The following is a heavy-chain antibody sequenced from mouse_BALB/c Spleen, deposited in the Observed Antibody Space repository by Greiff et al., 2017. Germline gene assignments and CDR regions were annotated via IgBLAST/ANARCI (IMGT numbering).Heavy chain of an antibody. V-gene: IGHV5-6-4*01. Sequence: EAKLVESGGGLVKPGGSLKLSCAASGFTFSSYTMSWVRQTPEKRLEWVATISSGGSYTYYPDSVKGRFTISRDNAKNTLYLQMSSLKSEDTAMYYCTRDLTGTDYYAMDYWGQGTSVTVSS. D-gene: IGHD4-1*01. CDR1: GFTFSSYT. CDR2: ISSGGSYT. J-gene: IGHJ4*01. CDR3: TRDLTGTDYYAMDY.